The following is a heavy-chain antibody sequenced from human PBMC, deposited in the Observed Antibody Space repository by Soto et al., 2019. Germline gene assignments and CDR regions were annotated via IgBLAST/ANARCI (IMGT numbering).Heavy chain of an antibody. CDR2: IKSKTDGGTT. CDR1: GFTFSNAW. D-gene: IGHD5-18*01. CDR3: TTDKRGYSYGFYY. Sequence: EVQLVESGGGLVKPGGSLRLSCAASGFTFSNAWMSWVRQAPGKGLEWVGRIKSKTDGGTTDYAAPVKGRFTISRDDSKNTLYLQMNSLKTEDTAVYYCTTDKRGYSYGFYYWGQGTLVTVSS. J-gene: IGHJ4*02. V-gene: IGHV3-15*01.